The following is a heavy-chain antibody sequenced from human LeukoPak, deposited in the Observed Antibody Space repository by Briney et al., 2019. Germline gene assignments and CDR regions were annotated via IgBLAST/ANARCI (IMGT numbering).Heavy chain of an antibody. J-gene: IGHJ4*02. CDR1: GLIVSNYW. CDR2: IKQDGSEK. Sequence: GGSLRLSCAASGLIVSNYWMSWVRQAPGKGLEWVANIKQDGSEKYYVDSVKGRFTISRDNPKNSLYLQINSLRAEDTAVYYCGRLAHNAWYAIDYWGQGTLVTVSS. V-gene: IGHV3-7*01. D-gene: IGHD6-13*01. CDR3: GRLAHNAWYAIDY.